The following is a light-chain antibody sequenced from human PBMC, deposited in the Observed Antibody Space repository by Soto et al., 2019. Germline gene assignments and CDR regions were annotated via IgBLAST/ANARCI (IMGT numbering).Light chain of an antibody. V-gene: IGKV3-20*01. J-gene: IGKJ1*01. CDR3: QQYXSSLT. Sequence: EIVLTQSPGTLSLSPGERATLSCRASQSVSSSYLAWYQQKPGQAPRLLIYGASSRATGIPDRFSGSGSGTDFTLTISRLEPEDFAVYYCQQYXSSLTFGQGTKVDIK. CDR1: QSVSSSY. CDR2: GAS.